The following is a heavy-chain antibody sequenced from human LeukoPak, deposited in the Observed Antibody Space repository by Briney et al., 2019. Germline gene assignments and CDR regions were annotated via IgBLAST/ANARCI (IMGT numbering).Heavy chain of an antibody. CDR1: GGSFSGYY. CDR2: IYYSGST. J-gene: IGHJ4*02. CDR3: ARHVFIAAFDY. Sequence: PSETLSLTCAVYGGSFSGYYWSWIRQPPGKGLEWIGYIYYSGSTNYNPSLKSRVTISVDTSKNQFSLKLSSVTAADTAVYYCARHVFIAAFDYWGQGTLVTVSS. D-gene: IGHD6-25*01. V-gene: IGHV4-59*08.